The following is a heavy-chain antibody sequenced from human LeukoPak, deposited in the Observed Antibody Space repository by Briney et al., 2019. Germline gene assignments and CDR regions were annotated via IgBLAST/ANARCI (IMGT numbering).Heavy chain of an antibody. V-gene: IGHV4-34*01. D-gene: IGHD2-2*01. Sequence: SETLSLTCAVYGGSFSGYYCSWIRQPPGKGLEWIGEINHSGSTNYNPSLKSRVTISVDTSKNQFSLKLSSVTAADTAVYYCATLVVPAATDPNEYYFDYWGQGTLVTVSS. CDR3: ATLVVPAATDPNEYYFDY. J-gene: IGHJ4*02. CDR2: INHSGST. CDR1: GGSFSGYY.